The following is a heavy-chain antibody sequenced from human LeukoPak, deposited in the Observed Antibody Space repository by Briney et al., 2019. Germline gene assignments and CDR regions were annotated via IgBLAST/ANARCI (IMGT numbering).Heavy chain of an antibody. Sequence: GGSLRLSCAASGFTFSSYAMSWVHQAPGKGLEWVSAISGSGGSTYYADSVKGRFTISRDNSKNTLYLQMNSLRAEDTAVYYCAKRPSIILRVSNWFDPWGQGTLVTVSS. V-gene: IGHV3-23*01. CDR1: GFTFSSYA. CDR3: AKRPSIILRVSNWFDP. CDR2: ISGSGGST. J-gene: IGHJ5*02. D-gene: IGHD2/OR15-2a*01.